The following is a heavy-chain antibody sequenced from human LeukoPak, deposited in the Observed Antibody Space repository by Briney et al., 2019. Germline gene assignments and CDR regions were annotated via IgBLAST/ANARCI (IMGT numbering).Heavy chain of an antibody. V-gene: IGHV3-21*01. Sequence: GGSLRLSCAASGFTFSSYSMNWVRQAPGKGLEWVSSISSSSSYIYYANSVKGRFTISRDNAKNSLYLQMNSLRAEDTAVYYCARVGSYRYTGFDYWGQGTLVTVSS. CDR1: GFTFSSYS. CDR2: ISSSSSYI. D-gene: IGHD3-16*02. J-gene: IGHJ4*02. CDR3: ARVGSYRYTGFDY.